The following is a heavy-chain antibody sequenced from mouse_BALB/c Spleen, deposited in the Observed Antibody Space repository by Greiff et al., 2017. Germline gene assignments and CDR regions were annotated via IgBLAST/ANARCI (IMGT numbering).Heavy chain of an antibody. D-gene: IGHD2-14*01. J-gene: IGHJ4*01. CDR1: GFTFNTYA. Sequence: EVQLVESGGGLVQPKGSLKLSCAASGFTFNTYAMNWVRQAPGKGLEWVARIRSKSNNYATYYADSVKDRFTISRDDSQSMLYLQMNNLKTEDTAMYYCVRLDRFYAMDYWGQGTSVTVSS. V-gene: IGHV10-1*02. CDR2: IRSKSNNYAT. CDR3: VRLDRFYAMDY.